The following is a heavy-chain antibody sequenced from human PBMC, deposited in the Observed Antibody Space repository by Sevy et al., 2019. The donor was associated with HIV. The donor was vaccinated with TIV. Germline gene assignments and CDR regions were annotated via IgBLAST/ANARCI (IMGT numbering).Heavy chain of an antibody. CDR3: TTGRTYWSLDAPWYFFDY. J-gene: IGHJ4*02. D-gene: IGHD1-1*01. Sequence: GGSLRLSCTASGFTFGDHAMTWVRQAPGKGLEWVGFIRGRAYDETTQYAASVNGRFTISRDDSKAIAYLQMNSLRAEDTAVHFCTTGRTYWSLDAPWYFFDYWGQGTLVTVSS. V-gene: IGHV3-49*04. CDR1: GFTFGDHA. CDR2: IRGRAYDETT.